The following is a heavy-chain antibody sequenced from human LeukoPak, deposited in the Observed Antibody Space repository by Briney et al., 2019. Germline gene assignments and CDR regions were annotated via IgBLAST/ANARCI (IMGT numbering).Heavy chain of an antibody. J-gene: IGHJ4*02. V-gene: IGHV3-7*03. Sequence: GGSLRLSCAASGFAFSSYWMTWVRQAPGKGLEWVASLNEDGSKRSYVGSVKGRFTISRDNAQNSVFLRMNSLTAEDTAVYYCARAVTSMDGYWGQGTLVTVSS. CDR3: ARAVTSMDGY. D-gene: IGHD5-18*01. CDR1: GFAFSSYW. CDR2: LNEDGSKR.